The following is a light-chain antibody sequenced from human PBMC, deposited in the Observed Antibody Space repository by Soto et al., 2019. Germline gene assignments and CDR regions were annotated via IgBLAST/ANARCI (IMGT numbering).Light chain of an antibody. Sequence: DIQMTQSPSSISASVGDRVTITWRASQPISSWLAWYQQVPGQAPYLLIYTACPLQSGVPSRFSGSGSGTYFTLTINILPLEVFATYYCQHSYNFPRAFGQGTRVEI. J-gene: IGKJ1*01. CDR1: QPISSW. CDR3: QHSYNFPRA. CDR2: TAC. V-gene: IGKV1-12*01.